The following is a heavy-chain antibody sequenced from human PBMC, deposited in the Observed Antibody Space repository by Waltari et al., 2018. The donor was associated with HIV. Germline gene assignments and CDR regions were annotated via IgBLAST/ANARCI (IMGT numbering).Heavy chain of an antibody. CDR1: GASISDNKYY. CDR2: IYYTGKT. CDR3: ARQSGVGATRFDP. J-gene: IGHJ5*02. V-gene: IGHV4-39*01. D-gene: IGHD3-16*01. Sequence: QLQLQESGPGLLKPSETLSLTCTVSGASISDNKYYWGWIRQPPGKGLEWIASIYYTGKTFYNPALKGRCTMSVDTSKNQFALKVNAVTAADSAVYFCARQSGVGATRFDPWGQGALVTVSP.